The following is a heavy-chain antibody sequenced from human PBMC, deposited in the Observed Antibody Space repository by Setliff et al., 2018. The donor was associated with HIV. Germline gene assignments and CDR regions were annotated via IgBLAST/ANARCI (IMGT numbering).Heavy chain of an antibody. V-gene: IGHV4-39*01. Sequence: SETLSLTCTVSGGSISGSNYYWAWIRQPPGKGLEWIGSSYYGGSTYYNPSLKSRVTISVDTSKNQFSLKLSSVTAADTAIYYCATDTAMLQEGTEFWGQGTLVTVSS. CDR2: SYYGGST. CDR1: GGSISGSNYY. D-gene: IGHD5-18*01. CDR3: ATDTAMLQEGTEF. J-gene: IGHJ4*02.